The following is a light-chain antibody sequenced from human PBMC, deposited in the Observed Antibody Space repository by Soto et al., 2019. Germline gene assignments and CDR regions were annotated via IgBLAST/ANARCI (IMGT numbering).Light chain of an antibody. J-gene: IGKJ5*01. CDR2: GAS. CDR3: QQHGTSPIT. Sequence: EIVLTQSPGTLSLSPGERATLSCRASQSVSNNYLAWYQQKPGQAPRLLIYGASNRATGIPDRFSGSESGTDFTLTISRLEPEDFAVYYCQQHGTSPITFGQGTRLEI. V-gene: IGKV3-20*01. CDR1: QSVSNNY.